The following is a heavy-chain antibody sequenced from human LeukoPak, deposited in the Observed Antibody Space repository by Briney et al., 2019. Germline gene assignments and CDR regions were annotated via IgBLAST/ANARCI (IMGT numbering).Heavy chain of an antibody. D-gene: IGHD4-17*01. CDR3: ARDFDYGDSGDY. J-gene: IGHJ4*02. Sequence: ASVKVSCKASGYTFTSYDINWVRQATGQGLEWMGWMNPNSGNTGYAQKFQGRVTITADESTSTAYMELSSLRSEDTAVYYCARDFDYGDSGDYWGQGTLVTVSS. CDR2: MNPNSGNT. CDR1: GYTFTSYD. V-gene: IGHV1-8*03.